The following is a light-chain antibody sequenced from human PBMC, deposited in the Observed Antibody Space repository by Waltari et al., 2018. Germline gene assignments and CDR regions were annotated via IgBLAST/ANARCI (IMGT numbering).Light chain of an antibody. Sequence: DIVMTQSPATLSVYPGERATLSCRASQRIKNNLAWYQQKGGQAPRLLLFDASTRATGISARFSGSGYGTEFTLTISSLQSEDFAVYYCQQYDNWPLTFGQGTRLDIK. J-gene: IGKJ5*01. CDR1: QRIKNN. V-gene: IGKV3-15*01. CDR3: QQYDNWPLT. CDR2: DAS.